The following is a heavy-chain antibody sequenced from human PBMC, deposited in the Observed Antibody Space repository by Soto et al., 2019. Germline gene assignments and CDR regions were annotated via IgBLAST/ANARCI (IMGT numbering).Heavy chain of an antibody. D-gene: IGHD1-26*01. CDR2: IYYTGST. CDR1: GGSISRDY. CDR3: ATLNSYRGSNVGGGWFDP. Sequence: SETLSLTCTVSGGSISRDYWTWIRQPPGKGLEWIAYIYYTGSTNYNPSLRSRVTISVDTSKNQFSLKLTSVTAADTAIYYCATLNSYRGSNVGGGWFDPWGQGTLVTVSS. J-gene: IGHJ5*02. V-gene: IGHV4-59*01.